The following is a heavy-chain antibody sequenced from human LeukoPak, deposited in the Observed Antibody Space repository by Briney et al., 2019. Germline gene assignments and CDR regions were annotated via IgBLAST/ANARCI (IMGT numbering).Heavy chain of an antibody. CDR3: ASLGIGR. CDR1: GFTFSSYA. CDR2: ISSNGGST. D-gene: IGHD7-27*01. Sequence: GGSLRLSCAASGFTFSSYAMHWVRQAPGKGPEYVSAISSNGGSTYYADSVKGRFTISRDNSKNTLYLQMGSLRAEDMAVYYCASLGIGRWGQGTLVTVSS. V-gene: IGHV3-64*02. J-gene: IGHJ4*02.